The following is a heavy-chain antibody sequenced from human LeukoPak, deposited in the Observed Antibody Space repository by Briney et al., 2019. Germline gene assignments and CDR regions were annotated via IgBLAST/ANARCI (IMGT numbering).Heavy chain of an antibody. CDR3: ANDRGYSTSWYVGYYFDS. D-gene: IGHD6-13*01. CDR1: GFAFNSYS. Sequence: GGSLRLSSAASGFAFNSYSMNWVRQAPGKGLEWVSSISSGSTYIYYADSVKGRFTISRDNAKNSLYLHMNSLRAEDTAMYYCANDRGYSTSWYVGYYFDSWGQGTLVTVSS. V-gene: IGHV3-21*01. J-gene: IGHJ4*02. CDR2: ISSGSTYI.